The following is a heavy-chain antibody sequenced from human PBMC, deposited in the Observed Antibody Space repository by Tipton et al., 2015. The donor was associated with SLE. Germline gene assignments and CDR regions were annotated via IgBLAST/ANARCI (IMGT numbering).Heavy chain of an antibody. CDR2: LRYDGSNE. CDR1: GFTFRTSG. CDR3: VKDDWGSVDY. Sequence: SLRLSCAVSGFTFRTSGVHWVRQAPGKGLEWVTLLRYDGSNEYYVDSVKGRFTISSDNSQTTLFLQMNSLRVEDTAVYYCVKDDWGSVDYWGQGTLVTVSS. J-gene: IGHJ4*02. V-gene: IGHV3-30*02. D-gene: IGHD3-9*01.